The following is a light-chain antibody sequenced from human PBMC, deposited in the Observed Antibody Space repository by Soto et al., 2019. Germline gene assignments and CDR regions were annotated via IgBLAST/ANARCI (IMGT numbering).Light chain of an antibody. J-gene: IGLJ2*01. V-gene: IGLV1-44*01. Sequence: QSALTQPPSASGTPGQRVTISCSGSSSNIGTNTVNWYQQFPGSAPQLLLYNTNQRPSGVPGRFSGSKSGTSASLAISGLQSEDEADYYCADWDGSLDVVLFGGGTKVTVL. CDR1: SSNIGTNT. CDR3: ADWDGSLDVVL. CDR2: NTN.